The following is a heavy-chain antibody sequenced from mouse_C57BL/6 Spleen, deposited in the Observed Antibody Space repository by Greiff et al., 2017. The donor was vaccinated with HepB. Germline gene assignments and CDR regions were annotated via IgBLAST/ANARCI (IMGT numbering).Heavy chain of an antibody. CDR1: GYAFSSSW. CDR3: ARGGKGAWFAY. J-gene: IGHJ3*01. Sequence: VQLQQSGPELVKPGASVKISCKASGYAFSSSWMNWVKQRPGPGLEWIGRIYPGDVDTNYNGEFKGKATLTADKASSTAYMQLSSLTSEDSAVYCCARGGKGAWFAYWSQGTLVTVAA. V-gene: IGHV1-82*01. CDR2: IYPGDVDT.